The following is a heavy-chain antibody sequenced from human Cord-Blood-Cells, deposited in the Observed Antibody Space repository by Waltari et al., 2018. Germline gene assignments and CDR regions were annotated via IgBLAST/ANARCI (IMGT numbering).Heavy chain of an antibody. D-gene: IGHD6-19*01. CDR3: ARGGSVAGNHYYYGMDV. CDR2: INHSGRD. V-gene: IGHV4-34*01. J-gene: IGHJ6*02. Sequence: QVQLQQWGAGLLKPSETLSLTCAVYGGSFSGYYWSWIRQPPGKGLEWSGEINHSGRDHYNPSLTSRVTISVDTSKNQFSLKVSSVTDADTAVYYCARGGSVAGNHYYYGMDVWGQGTTVTVSS. CDR1: GGSFSGYY.